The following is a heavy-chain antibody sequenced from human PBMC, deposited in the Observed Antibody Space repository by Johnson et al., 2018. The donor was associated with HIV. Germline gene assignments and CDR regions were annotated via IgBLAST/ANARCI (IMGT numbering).Heavy chain of an antibody. CDR2: IRYDGSNK. CDR3: ARAGQLPEDAFDI. D-gene: IGHD1-7*01. V-gene: IGHV3-30*02. Sequence: VQLVESGGGVVKTGGSLRLSCAASGFTFSRYGMHWVRQAPGKGLEWVAFIRYDGSNKYYADSVKGRFTISRDNSKNTLYLQMNSLRAEDTAVYYCARAGQLPEDAFDIWGQGTMVTVSS. J-gene: IGHJ3*02. CDR1: GFTFSRYG.